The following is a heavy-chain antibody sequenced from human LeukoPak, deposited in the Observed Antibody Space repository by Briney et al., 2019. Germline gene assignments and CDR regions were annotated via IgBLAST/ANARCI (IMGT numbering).Heavy chain of an antibody. D-gene: IGHD2-15*01. Sequence: TSETLSLTCTVSGGSIGSSSYYWGWIRQPPGKGLEWIGSIYYSGGTYYNPSLKSRVTISVDTSKNQFSLKLSSVTAADTAVYYCARYMVVAATFDYWGQGTLVTVSS. CDR2: IYYSGGT. CDR3: ARYMVVAATFDY. CDR1: GGSIGSSSYY. J-gene: IGHJ4*02. V-gene: IGHV4-39*01.